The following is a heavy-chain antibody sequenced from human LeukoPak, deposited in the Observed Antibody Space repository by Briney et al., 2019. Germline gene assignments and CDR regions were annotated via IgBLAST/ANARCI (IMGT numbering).Heavy chain of an antibody. D-gene: IGHD6-19*01. Sequence: GGSLRLSCAASGFTVSSNYMSWVRQAPGKGLEWVSVIYGGDSTYYADSVKGRFTISRDNSKNTLYLQMSSLRAEDTAVYYCARVLSSGWYYDYWGQGALVTVSS. J-gene: IGHJ4*02. V-gene: IGHV3-53*01. CDR2: IYGGDST. CDR1: GFTVSSNY. CDR3: ARVLSSGWYYDY.